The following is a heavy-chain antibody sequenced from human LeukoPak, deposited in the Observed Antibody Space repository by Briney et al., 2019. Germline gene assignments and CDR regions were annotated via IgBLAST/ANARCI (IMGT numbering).Heavy chain of an antibody. CDR3: ARGDYGEKFFDY. CDR1: GGSISSSSYY. Sequence: PSETLSLTCTVSGGSISSSSYYWGWIRQPPGKGLERIGSIYYSGSTYYNPSLKSRVTISVDTSKNQFSLKLSSVTAADTAVYYCARGDYGEKFFDYWGQGTLVTVSS. J-gene: IGHJ4*02. D-gene: IGHD4-17*01. CDR2: IYYSGST. V-gene: IGHV4-39*01.